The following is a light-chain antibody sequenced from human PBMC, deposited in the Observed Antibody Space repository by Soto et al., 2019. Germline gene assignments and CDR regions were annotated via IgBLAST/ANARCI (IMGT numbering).Light chain of an antibody. V-gene: IGKV1-12*01. CDR1: QDVSTW. J-gene: IGKJ5*01. Sequence: DIQMTQSPSSVSASVGDTVTITCRASQDVSTWLAWYQQRPGKAPNLLIYAASSLQIGVPSRFSGSGSGRDFTLTIAGLQPEDFATYYCQQGLSFPITFGQGTRLDIK. CDR2: AAS. CDR3: QQGLSFPIT.